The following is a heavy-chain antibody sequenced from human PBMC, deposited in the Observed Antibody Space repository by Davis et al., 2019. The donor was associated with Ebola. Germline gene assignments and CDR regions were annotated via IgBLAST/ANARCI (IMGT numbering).Heavy chain of an antibody. CDR3: TTLSTVTTLYFDL. V-gene: IGHV3-15*01. J-gene: IGHJ2*01. CDR1: GFTFSSYA. D-gene: IGHD4-17*01. CDR2: IKGKTDGGTT. Sequence: GGSLRLSCAASGFTFSSYAMSWVRQAPGKGLEWVGRIKGKTDGGTTDYVAPVRGRFTISRDDSKNTLYLQMNSLKIEDTAVYYCTTLSTVTTLYFDLWGRGTLVTVSS.